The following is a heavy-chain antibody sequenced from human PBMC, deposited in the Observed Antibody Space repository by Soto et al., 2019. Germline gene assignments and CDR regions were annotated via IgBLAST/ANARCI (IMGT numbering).Heavy chain of an antibody. Sequence: VASVKVSGKASGYTFTSCGISWVRQAPGQGLEWMGWISAYNGNTNDAQKLQGRVTMTTDTSTSTAYMELRSLRCDDTAVYYCARVSDGSGSHDYYYGMDVWGQGTTVTVSS. CDR3: ARVSDGSGSHDYYYGMDV. V-gene: IGHV1-18*04. CDR1: GYTFTSCG. D-gene: IGHD3-10*01. CDR2: ISAYNGNT. J-gene: IGHJ6*02.